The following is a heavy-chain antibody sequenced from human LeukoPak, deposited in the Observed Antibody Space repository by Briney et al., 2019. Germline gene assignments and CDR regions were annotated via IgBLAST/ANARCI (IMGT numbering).Heavy chain of an antibody. CDR3: AKGGQPAITEGFDC. D-gene: IGHD2-2*01. CDR1: GFIFSNYA. CDR2: ISGSGDKT. V-gene: IGHV3-23*01. Sequence: GGSLRLSCGASGFIFSNYAMSWVRQAPGKGLEWVSAISGSGDKTYYADSVKGRFTISRDNSKNTLYLEMNSLRAEDTAIYYCAKGGQPAITEGFDCWGQGTLVTVSS. J-gene: IGHJ4*02.